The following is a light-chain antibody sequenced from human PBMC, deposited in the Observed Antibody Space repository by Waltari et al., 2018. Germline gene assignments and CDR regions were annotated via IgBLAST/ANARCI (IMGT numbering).Light chain of an antibody. CDR1: QSISSW. CDR3: QHLNSYPT. CDR2: DAS. Sequence: DIQMTQSPSTLSASVGDRVTITCRASQSISSWLAWYQQKPGKAPKLLIYDASSLESGVPSRFSGSGSGTEFTLTISSLQPDDFATYYCQHLNSYPTFGQGTRLEIK. V-gene: IGKV1-5*01. J-gene: IGKJ5*01.